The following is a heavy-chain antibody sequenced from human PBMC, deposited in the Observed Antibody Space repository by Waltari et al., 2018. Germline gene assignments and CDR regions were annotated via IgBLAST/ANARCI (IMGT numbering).Heavy chain of an antibody. CDR3: ATYIGASIGTAAFDV. V-gene: IGHV4-39*01. Sequence: GSIRRPPGQGLEWIGTISYNGATYTSPSLESRLTMSRDTSKNQLSLTLGSVTAADTSVYFCATYIGASIGTAAFDVWGQGTMVTVSS. J-gene: IGHJ3*01. D-gene: IGHD5-12*01. CDR2: ISYNGAT.